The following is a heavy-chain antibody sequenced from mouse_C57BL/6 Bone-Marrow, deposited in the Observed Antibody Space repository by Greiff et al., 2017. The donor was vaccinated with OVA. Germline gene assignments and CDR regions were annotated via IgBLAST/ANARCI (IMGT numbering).Heavy chain of an antibody. D-gene: IGHD1-1*01. Sequence: ESGAELARPGASVKLSCKASGYTFTSYGISWVKQRTGQGLEWIGEIYPRSGNTYYNEKFKGKATLTADKSSSTAYMELRSLTSEYSAVYFCAIAGSNYFDYWGQGTTLTVSS. V-gene: IGHV1-81*01. CDR1: GYTFTSYG. J-gene: IGHJ2*01. CDR3: AIAGSNYFDY. CDR2: IYPRSGNT.